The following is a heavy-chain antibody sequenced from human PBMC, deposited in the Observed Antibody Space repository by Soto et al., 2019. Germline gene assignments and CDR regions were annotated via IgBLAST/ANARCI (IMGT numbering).Heavy chain of an antibody. CDR3: AADYLRHNSLNGYYYSYGMDV. Sequence: EVQLLESGGGFVQPGGSLRLSCAASGITFSTYAMSWVLRAPGKGLEWVSTIGTKVADTQYADFVKGRFTVSRDRSDGTLSLQMNSLRSEDTAVYSCAADYLRHNSLNGYYYSYGMDVWGQGTTVTVAS. V-gene: IGHV3-23*01. D-gene: IGHD4-17*01. J-gene: IGHJ6*02. CDR2: IGTKVADT. CDR1: GITFSTYA.